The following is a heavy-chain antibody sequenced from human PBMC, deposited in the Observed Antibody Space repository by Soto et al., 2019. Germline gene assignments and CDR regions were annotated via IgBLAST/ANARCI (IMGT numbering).Heavy chain of an antibody. CDR1: GYNFISYW. J-gene: IGHJ6*02. CDR2: IDPSDSYT. Sequence: GESLKISCKASGYNFISYWINWVRQKPGKGLEWMGRIDPSDSYTNYSPSFQGHFTISADKSISTAYLQWSSLKASDTAMYYCARQQPGAATDYGMDVWGQGTTVTVS. V-gene: IGHV5-10-1*01. CDR3: ARQQPGAATDYGMDV. D-gene: IGHD3-10*01.